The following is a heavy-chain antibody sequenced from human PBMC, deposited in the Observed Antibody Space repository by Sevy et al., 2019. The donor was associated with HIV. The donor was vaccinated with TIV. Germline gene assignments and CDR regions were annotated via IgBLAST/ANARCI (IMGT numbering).Heavy chain of an antibody. V-gene: IGHV3-30*18. CDR3: VKDRSSTWSFDF. D-gene: IGHD6-13*01. CDR1: GFTFSNYY. Sequence: GGSLRLSCAASGFTFSNYYMHWVRQAPGKGLEWVAMTSHDESSKYEIDSVKGRFTISRDNSKNTLFLQMNNLRAEDTAVYYCVKDRSSTWSFDFWGQGTVVTVSS. CDR2: TSHDESSK. J-gene: IGHJ4*02.